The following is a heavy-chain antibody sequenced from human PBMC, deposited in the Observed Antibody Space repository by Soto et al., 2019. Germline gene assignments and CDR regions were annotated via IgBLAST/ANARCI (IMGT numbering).Heavy chain of an antibody. Sequence: ASVKVSCKASGYTFTSYGISWVRQAPGQGLEWMGWISAYNGNTNYAQKLQGRVTMTTDTSTSTAYMELRSLRSDDTAVYYCARARDYDFWSGYYFDPWGQGTLVTVSS. V-gene: IGHV1-18*01. J-gene: IGHJ5*02. CDR1: GYTFTSYG. CDR2: ISAYNGNT. CDR3: ARARDYDFWSGYYFDP. D-gene: IGHD3-3*01.